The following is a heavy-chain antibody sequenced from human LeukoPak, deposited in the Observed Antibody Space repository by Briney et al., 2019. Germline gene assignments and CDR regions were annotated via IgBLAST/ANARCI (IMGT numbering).Heavy chain of an antibody. Sequence: ASVKVSCKASRYTFTGYYMHWVRQAPGQGLEWMGWINPNSGGTNYAQKFQGRVTMTRDTSISTAYMELSRLRSDDTAVYYCARDTGGSGSYYNPQDYWGQGTLVTVSS. J-gene: IGHJ4*02. D-gene: IGHD3-10*01. V-gene: IGHV1-2*02. CDR3: ARDTGGSGSYYNPQDY. CDR2: INPNSGGT. CDR1: RYTFTGYY.